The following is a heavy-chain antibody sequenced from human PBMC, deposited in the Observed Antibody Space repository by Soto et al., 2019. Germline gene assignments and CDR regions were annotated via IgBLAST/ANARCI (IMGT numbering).Heavy chain of an antibody. J-gene: IGHJ6*02. V-gene: IGHV4-61*01. D-gene: IGHD1-1*01. CDR1: GGSVSGGSYY. CDR3: ASTQPPTAMDYYYYGMDV. Sequence: SATLSLTCTVSGGSVSGGSYYWSWIRQPPGKGLEWIGYIYYSGSTNYNPSLKSRVTISVDTSKNQFSLKLSSVTAADTAVYYCASTQPPTAMDYYYYGMDVWGQGTTVT. CDR2: IYYSGST.